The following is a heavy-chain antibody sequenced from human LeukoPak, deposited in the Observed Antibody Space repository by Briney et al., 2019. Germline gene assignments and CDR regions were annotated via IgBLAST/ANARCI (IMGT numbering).Heavy chain of an antibody. D-gene: IGHD4-17*01. CDR1: GYTFTSYG. Sequence: ASVKVSCKASGYTFTSYGISWVRQAPGQGLEWMGWISAYNGNTNYAQKLQGRVTMTTDTSTSTAYMELRSLRSDDTAVYYCARDPNGNYVGAFDFQRWGQGTLVTVSS. CDR3: ARDPNGNYVGAFDFQR. V-gene: IGHV1-18*01. CDR2: ISAYNGNT. J-gene: IGHJ1*01.